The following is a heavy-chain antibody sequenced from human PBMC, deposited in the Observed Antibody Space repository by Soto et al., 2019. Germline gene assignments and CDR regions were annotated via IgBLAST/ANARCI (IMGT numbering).Heavy chain of an antibody. CDR3: ARDGGSDSRAPKNNWFDT. CDR2: INANNGGA. CDR1: GYTFTDYH. Sequence: QVQLVQSGYEVKNPGASVKVSCKPSGYTFTDYHIHWVRQAPGQGLEFRGWINANNGGAGSAQQFQGRLTVTSDTSISTVYMELSNLRSDDTAVYFCARDGGSDSRAPKNNWFDTWGHGTRVNVSS. J-gene: IGHJ5*01. V-gene: IGHV1-2*02. D-gene: IGHD3-16*01.